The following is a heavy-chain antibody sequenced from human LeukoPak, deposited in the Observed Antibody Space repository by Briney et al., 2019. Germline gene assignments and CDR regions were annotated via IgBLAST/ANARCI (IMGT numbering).Heavy chain of an antibody. J-gene: IGHJ5*02. Sequence: ASVKVSCKASGYTFTDYYMHWLQQAPGKGLEWMGRVDPADGEVAYAEKFQGRVTITADPSRATAYMELASLRSEDTAMYYCVTGGYCTSDNCYVHWGQGTLVTVSS. D-gene: IGHD2-8*02. V-gene: IGHV1-69-2*01. CDR3: VTGGYCTSDNCYVH. CDR1: GYTFTDYY. CDR2: VDPADGEV.